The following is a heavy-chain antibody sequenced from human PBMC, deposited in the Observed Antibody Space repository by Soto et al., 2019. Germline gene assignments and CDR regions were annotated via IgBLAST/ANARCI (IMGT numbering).Heavy chain of an antibody. Sequence: GGSLRLSCAASGFTFSSYGMHWVRQAPGKGLEWVAVISYDGSNKYYADSVKGRFTISRDNSKNTLYLQMNSLRAEDTAVYYCAKDREGENYYYDSSVSFQHWGQGTLVTVSS. CDR1: GFTFSSYG. J-gene: IGHJ1*01. CDR3: AKDREGENYYYDSSVSFQH. D-gene: IGHD3-22*01. V-gene: IGHV3-30*18. CDR2: ISYDGSNK.